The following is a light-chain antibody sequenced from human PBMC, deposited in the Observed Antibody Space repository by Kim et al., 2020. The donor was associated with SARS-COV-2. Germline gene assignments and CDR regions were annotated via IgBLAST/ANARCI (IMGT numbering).Light chain of an antibody. J-gene: IGKJ2*01. CDR1: HSVTSI. V-gene: IGKV3-15*01. Sequence: ASPGKRPPLSCRTSHSVTSILALYPQKPGQAPRVLLSGASTRATGIPARFSGSGSGTEFTLTISSLQSEDFAVYYCQQYNNWPQTFCQGTKVDIK. CDR2: GAS. CDR3: QQYNNWPQT.